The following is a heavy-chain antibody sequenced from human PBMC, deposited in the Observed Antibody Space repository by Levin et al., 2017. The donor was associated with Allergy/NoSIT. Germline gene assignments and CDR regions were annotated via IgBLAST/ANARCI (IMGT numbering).Heavy chain of an antibody. Sequence: GGSLRLSCAASGFTFDDYAMHWVRQAPGKGLEWVSGISWNSGSIGYADSVKGRFTISRDNAKNSLYLQMNSLRAEDTALYYCAKVGSGSTYFDYWGQGTLVTVSS. CDR1: GFTFDDYA. V-gene: IGHV3-9*01. CDR3: AKVGSGSTYFDY. CDR2: ISWNSGSI. J-gene: IGHJ4*02. D-gene: IGHD1-26*01.